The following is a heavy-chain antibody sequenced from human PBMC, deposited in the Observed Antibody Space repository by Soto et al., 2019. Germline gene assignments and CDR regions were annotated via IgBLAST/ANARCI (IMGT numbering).Heavy chain of an antibody. D-gene: IGHD3-22*01. CDR1: GYTFTSYG. J-gene: IGHJ4*02. CDR2: ISAYNGNT. CDR3: ARVNNLYYYDSSGYYPSY. V-gene: IGHV1-18*01. Sequence: ASVKVSCKASGYTFTSYGISWVRQAPGQGLEWMGWISAYNGNTNYGQKLQGRVTMTTDTSTSTAYMELRSLRSDDTAVYYCARVNNLYYYDSSGYYPSYWGQGTLVPVSS.